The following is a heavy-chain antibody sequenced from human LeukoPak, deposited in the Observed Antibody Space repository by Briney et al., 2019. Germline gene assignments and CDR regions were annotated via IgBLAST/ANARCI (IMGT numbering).Heavy chain of an antibody. CDR2: SNPNSGGT. CDR1: GYTFTGYY. V-gene: IGHV1-2*02. D-gene: IGHD3-10*01. J-gene: IGHJ4*02. CDR3: ARDSHYYGSGSYRD. Sequence: ASVKVSCKASGYTFTGYYMHWVRHAPRQGLEWMGWSNPNSGGTNYAQKFQGRVTMTRDTSSSTAYMELSRLISDDTAVYYCARDSHYYGSGSYRDWGQGTLVTVSS.